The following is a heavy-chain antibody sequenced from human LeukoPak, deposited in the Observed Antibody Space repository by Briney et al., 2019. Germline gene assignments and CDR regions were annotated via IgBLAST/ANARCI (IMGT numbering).Heavy chain of an antibody. J-gene: IGHJ6*02. D-gene: IGHD3-16*01. Sequence: PSETLSLTCTVSGGSLSSYYWSWIRQPPGKGLEWIGYIYYSGSTNYNPSLKSRVTISVDTSKNQFSLKLSSVTAADTAVYYCARHDYVEPYYYGMDVWGQGTTVTVSS. CDR3: ARHDYVEPYYYGMDV. CDR2: IYYSGST. V-gene: IGHV4-59*08. CDR1: GGSLSSYY.